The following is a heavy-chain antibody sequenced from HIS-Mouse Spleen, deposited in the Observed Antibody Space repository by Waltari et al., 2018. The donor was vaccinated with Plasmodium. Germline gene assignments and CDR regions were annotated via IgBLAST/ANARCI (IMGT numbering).Heavy chain of an antibody. Sequence: QVQLQQSGPGLVKPSQTLSLTCAISGDIVSSTSAAWNWISQSPSRGLEWLGRTYYRSKWDNDYAGSVKSRITINPDTSKNQFSLQLNSVTPEDTAVYYCARAGDHWYFDLWGRGTLVTVSS. CDR3: ARAGDHWYFDL. V-gene: IGHV6-1*01. CDR1: GDIVSSTSAA. D-gene: IGHD7-27*01. CDR2: TYYRSKWDN. J-gene: IGHJ2*01.